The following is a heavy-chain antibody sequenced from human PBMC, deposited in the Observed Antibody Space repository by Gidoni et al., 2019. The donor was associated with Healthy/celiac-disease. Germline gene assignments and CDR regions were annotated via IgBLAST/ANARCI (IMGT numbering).Heavy chain of an antibody. CDR1: GGSISSGGYS. CDR3: ARGLMTTVVTTGAFDI. V-gene: IGHV4-30-2*01. Sequence: QLQLQESGSGLVKPSQTLSLTCAVSGGSISSGGYSWSWIRQPPGKGLEWIGYIYHSGSTYYNPSLKSRVTISVDRSKNQFSLKLSSVTAADTAVYYCARGLMTTVVTTGAFDIWGQGTMVTVSS. D-gene: IGHD4-17*01. J-gene: IGHJ3*02. CDR2: IYHSGST.